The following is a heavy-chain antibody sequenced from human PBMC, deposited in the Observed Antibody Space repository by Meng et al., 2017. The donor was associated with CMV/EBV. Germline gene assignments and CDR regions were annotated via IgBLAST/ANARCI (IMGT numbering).Heavy chain of an antibody. D-gene: IGHD1-26*01. CDR2: IYSGGST. CDR1: GFTVSSNY. CDR3: ARVMEWGATNFDY. J-gene: IGHJ4*02. V-gene: IGHV3-53*01. Sequence: CSASGFTVSSNYMRWVRQAPGKGLEWVSVIYSGGSTYYADSVKGRFTISRDNSKNTLYLQMNSLRAEDTAVYYCARVMEWGATNFDYWGQGTLVTVSS.